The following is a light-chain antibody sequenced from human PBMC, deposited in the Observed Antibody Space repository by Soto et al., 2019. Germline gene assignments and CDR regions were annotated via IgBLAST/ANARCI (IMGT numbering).Light chain of an antibody. CDR2: DND. Sequence: QSVLTQPPSVSAAPGQKVTISCSGSTSNIGNNYVSWYQQLPGTAPKLLIFDNDNRPSGIPDRFSASKSGTSATLDITGLQTGDEADYYCGTCDDSLSALVFGTGTKLTVL. J-gene: IGLJ1*01. CDR3: GTCDDSLSALV. CDR1: TSNIGNNY. V-gene: IGLV1-51*01.